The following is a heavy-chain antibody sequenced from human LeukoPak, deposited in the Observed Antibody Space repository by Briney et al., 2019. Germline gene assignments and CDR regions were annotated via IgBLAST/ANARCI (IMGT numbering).Heavy chain of an antibody. J-gene: IGHJ2*01. CDR1: GFIFSSYW. V-gene: IGHV3-48*04. CDR2: IITGGSVI. Sequence: GGSLRLSCAASGFIFSSYWMHWVRQAPGKGLEWVSYIITGGSVIYYADSVKGRFTVSRDNAKNSLYLQMDSLRAEDTAVYYCARVRGVSLSVWYFDLWGRGTPVTVSS. CDR3: ARVRGVSLSVWYFDL. D-gene: IGHD3-10*01.